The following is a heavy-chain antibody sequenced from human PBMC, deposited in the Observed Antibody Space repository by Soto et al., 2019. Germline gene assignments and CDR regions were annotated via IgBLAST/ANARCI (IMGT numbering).Heavy chain of an antibody. Sequence: SETLSLTCAFYGLSFRGYYWSWIRQPTGKGLEWIGEINHSGSTNYNPSLKSRVTISVDTSKNQFSLKLSSVTAADTAVYYCARVLYYDSSGYYTFDYWGQGTLVTVSS. CDR1: GLSFRGYY. V-gene: IGHV4-34*01. J-gene: IGHJ4*02. CDR3: ARVLYYDSSGYYTFDY. CDR2: INHSGST. D-gene: IGHD3-22*01.